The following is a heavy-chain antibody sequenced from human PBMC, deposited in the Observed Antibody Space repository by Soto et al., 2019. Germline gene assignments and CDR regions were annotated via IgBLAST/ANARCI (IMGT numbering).Heavy chain of an antibody. D-gene: IGHD4-17*01. Sequence: GSLRLSCTASGLTFTSSSFHWVRQAPGKGLEWVAVISENGDRQYSTESVRGRFLISRDSSKNTVYLQMNSLRPEDTGVYFCARRLATTVSALGYWGQGALVTVSS. CDR1: GLTFTSSS. CDR2: ISENGDRQ. J-gene: IGHJ4*02. V-gene: IGHV3-30-3*01. CDR3: ARRLATTVSALGY.